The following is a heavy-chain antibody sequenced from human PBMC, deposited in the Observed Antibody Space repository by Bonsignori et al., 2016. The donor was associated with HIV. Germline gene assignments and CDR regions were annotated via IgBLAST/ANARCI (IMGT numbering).Heavy chain of an antibody. D-gene: IGHD3-10*01. CDR2: LYSGGSSI. J-gene: IGHJ3*02. V-gene: IGHV3-23*03. CDR3: ARVMVRGPIYDFAFDI. Sequence: VRQAPGKGLEWVSVLYSGGSSIHYADSVKGRFTISRDNFKNTLYLQMNSLRDEDTAVYYCARVMVRGPIYDFAFDIWGQGTMVTVPS.